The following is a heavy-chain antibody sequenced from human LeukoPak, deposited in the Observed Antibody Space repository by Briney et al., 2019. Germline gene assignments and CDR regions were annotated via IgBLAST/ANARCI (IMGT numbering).Heavy chain of an antibody. CDR2: IIPIFGTA. V-gene: IGHV1-69*05. J-gene: IGHJ5*01. Sequence: SVKVSCKAFGGTLSSYANSWVRQAPGQGLEWMGRIIPIFGTANCAQRFQGRVTITTDESTSTAYMELNSLRSEDTAVYYCARGDGYGYNWFDSWGQGTLVTVSS. D-gene: IGHD5-24*01. CDR3: ARGDGYGYNWFDS. CDR1: GGTLSSYA.